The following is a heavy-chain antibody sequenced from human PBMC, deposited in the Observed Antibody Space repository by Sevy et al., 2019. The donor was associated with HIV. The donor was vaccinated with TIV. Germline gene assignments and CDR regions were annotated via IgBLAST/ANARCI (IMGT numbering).Heavy chain of an antibody. D-gene: IGHD3-9*01. Sequence: SETLSLTCTVSGGSISSYYWSWIRQPPGKGLEWIGYIYYSGSTNYNPSLKSRVTISVDTSKNQFSLKLSSVTAADTAVYYCARVVGYFDWLLYSGEYYFDYWGQGTLVTVSS. J-gene: IGHJ4*02. CDR1: GGSISSYY. V-gene: IGHV4-59*01. CDR3: ARVVGYFDWLLYSGEYYFDY. CDR2: IYYSGST.